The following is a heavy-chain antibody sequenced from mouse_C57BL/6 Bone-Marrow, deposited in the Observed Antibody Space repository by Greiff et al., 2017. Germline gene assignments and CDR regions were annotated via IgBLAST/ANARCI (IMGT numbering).Heavy chain of an antibody. Sequence: QVQLQQPGAELVKPGASVKMSCTASGYTFTSYWITWVKQRPGQGLEWIGDIYPGSGSTNYNEKFKSKATLTVDTSSSTAYMQLSSLTSEDSAVYYCARWIYYYGSSFDYWGQGTTLTGSS. CDR2: IYPGSGST. V-gene: IGHV1-55*01. CDR3: ARWIYYYGSSFDY. CDR1: GYTFTSYW. D-gene: IGHD1-1*01. J-gene: IGHJ2*01.